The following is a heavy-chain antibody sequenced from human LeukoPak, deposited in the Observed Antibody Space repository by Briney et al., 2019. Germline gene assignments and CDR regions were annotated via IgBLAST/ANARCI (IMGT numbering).Heavy chain of an antibody. CDR2: ISGAGGTT. Sequence: GGSLRLSCAASGFTFDDYAMHWVRQAPGKGLEWVSLISGAGGTTYYADSVKGRFTISSDNSKNSLYLQMNSLRTEDTALYYCTKDPTLDYWGQGTLVTVSS. V-gene: IGHV3-43*02. CDR3: TKDPTLDY. J-gene: IGHJ4*02. CDR1: GFTFDDYA.